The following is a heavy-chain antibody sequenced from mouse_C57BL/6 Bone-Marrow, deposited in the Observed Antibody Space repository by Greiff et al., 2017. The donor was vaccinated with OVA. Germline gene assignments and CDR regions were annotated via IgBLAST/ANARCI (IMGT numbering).Heavy chain of an antibody. CDR2: INYDGSST. J-gene: IGHJ3*01. Sequence: EVKLVESEGGLVQPGSSMKLSCTASGFTFSDYYMAWVRQVPEKGLEWVANINYDGSSTYYLDSLKSRFIISRDNAKNILYLQMSSLKSEDTATYYCARAYYSNYALAYWGQGTLVTVSA. CDR1: GFTFSDYY. D-gene: IGHD2-5*01. V-gene: IGHV5-16*01. CDR3: ARAYYSNYALAY.